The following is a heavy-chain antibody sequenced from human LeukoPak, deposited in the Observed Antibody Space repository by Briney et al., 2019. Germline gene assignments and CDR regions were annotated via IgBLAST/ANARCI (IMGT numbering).Heavy chain of an antibody. D-gene: IGHD1-26*01. CDR3: AKRGELLGYYYYYMDV. V-gene: IGHV3-23*01. CDR1: GFTFSSYA. CDR2: ISGSGGST. Sequence: GGSLRLSCAASGFTFSSYAMSWVRQAPGKGLEWVSAISGSGGSTYYADSVKGRFTISRDNSKNTLYLQMNSLRAEDTAVYYCAKRGELLGYYYYYMDVWGKGTTVTVSS. J-gene: IGHJ6*03.